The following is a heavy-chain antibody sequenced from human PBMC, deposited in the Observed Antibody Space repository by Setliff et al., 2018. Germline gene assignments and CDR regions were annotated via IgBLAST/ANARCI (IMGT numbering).Heavy chain of an antibody. Sequence: PSETLSLTCTVSGGSISSYYWSWIRQPPWKGLEWIGYIDTSGSTDYNPSLKSRVTISIDTSKSQFSLNLSSVTAADTAVYYCARGGGRFRQLGAPGVHTFDIWGQGTMVTVSS. V-gene: IGHV4-4*08. D-gene: IGHD1-1*01. CDR3: ARGGGRFRQLGAPGVHTFDI. CDR1: GGSISSYY. J-gene: IGHJ3*02. CDR2: IDTSGST.